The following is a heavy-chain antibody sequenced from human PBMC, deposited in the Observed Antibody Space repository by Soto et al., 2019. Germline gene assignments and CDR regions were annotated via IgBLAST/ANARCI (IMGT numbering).Heavy chain of an antibody. CDR2: VYDLDGT. D-gene: IGHD5-12*01. CDR1: GLTVSGKKY. CDR3: ATWHLREHAYDI. Sequence: DVQLVESGGGLIQPGGSLRLSCVASGLTVSGKKYMAWVRQAPGKWLEWVSGVYDLDGTYYADSVRGRFTTSIDSSRTTVYLQMRDLRPEDTALYFCATWHLREHAYDIWGQGTMVTVSS. J-gene: IGHJ3*02. V-gene: IGHV3-53*01.